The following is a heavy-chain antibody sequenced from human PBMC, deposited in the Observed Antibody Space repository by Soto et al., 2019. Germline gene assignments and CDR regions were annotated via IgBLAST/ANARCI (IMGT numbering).Heavy chain of an antibody. V-gene: IGHV4-34*01. CDR1: GGSFSGYY. CDR3: ARSIVVVTALDY. D-gene: IGHD2-21*02. J-gene: IGHJ4*02. CDR2: INHSGST. Sequence: PSETLSLTCAVYGGSFSGYYWSWIRQPPGKGLEWIGEINHSGSTNYNPSLKSRVTISVDTSKYQFSLKLSSVTAADTAVYYCARSIVVVTALDYWGQGTLVTVSS.